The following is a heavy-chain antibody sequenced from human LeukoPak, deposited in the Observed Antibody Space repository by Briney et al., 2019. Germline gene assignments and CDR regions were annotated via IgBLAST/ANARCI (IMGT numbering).Heavy chain of an antibody. J-gene: IGHJ4*02. Sequence: GGSLRLSCAPSGFTFSTYWMSWVRQALGKGLGWGSSISYSGGTTHYAGSVEGRFTISRDNSKNTLYLQMNSLRAEDTAIYYCAKGGYCGSTNCYYFDCWGQGTLVTVSS. D-gene: IGHD2-2*01. V-gene: IGHV3-23*01. CDR1: GFTFSTYW. CDR3: AKGGYCGSTNCYYFDC. CDR2: ISYSGGTT.